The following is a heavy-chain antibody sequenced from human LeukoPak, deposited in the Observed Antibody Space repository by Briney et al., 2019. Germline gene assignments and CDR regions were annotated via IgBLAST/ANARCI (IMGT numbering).Heavy chain of an antibody. V-gene: IGHV3-23*01. J-gene: IGHJ4*02. CDR2: INNDGDST. D-gene: IGHD5-12*01. CDR1: GFSFNSYA. Sequence: GGSLRLSCAASGFSFNSYAMSWVRQAPGKGLEWVSAINNDGDSTYYADSVKGRFTISRDNSKNTLYLQMNSLRAEDTAVYYCAKKKVATRYFDYWGQGTLVTVSS. CDR3: AKKKVATRYFDY.